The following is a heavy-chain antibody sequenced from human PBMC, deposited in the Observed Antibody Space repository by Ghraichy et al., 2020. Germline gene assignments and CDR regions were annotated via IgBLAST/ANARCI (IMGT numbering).Heavy chain of an antibody. V-gene: IGHV4-30-4*01. Sequence: SETLSLTCTVSGGSITSGDSYWNWIRQPPGKGLEWIGYIYHSGNTYYNPSLKSRVTISVDTSKNHFSLNLSSVTAADTAVYYCARDGGYGDSAYWGQGTLVTVSS. CDR2: IYHSGNT. CDR3: ARDGGYGDSAY. D-gene: IGHD4-17*01. J-gene: IGHJ4*02. CDR1: GGSITSGDSY.